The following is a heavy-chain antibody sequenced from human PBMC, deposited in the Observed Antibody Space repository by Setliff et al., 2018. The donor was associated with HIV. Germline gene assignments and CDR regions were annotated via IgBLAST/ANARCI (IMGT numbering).Heavy chain of an antibody. D-gene: IGHD1-1*01. J-gene: IGHJ6*03. CDR1: GGIFSRFA. Sequence: RPSVKVSCKASGGIFSRFAFSWVRQAPGQGLEWMGGIIPIFGTPNYAQKFQGRVTITTDESTNTVYMELYSLTSEDTAIYYCASSAGAVPTTAPYGDYYYYFYMDVWGKGTTVTVSS. V-gene: IGHV1-69*05. CDR2: IIPIFGTP. CDR3: ASSAGAVPTTAPYGDYYYYFYMDV.